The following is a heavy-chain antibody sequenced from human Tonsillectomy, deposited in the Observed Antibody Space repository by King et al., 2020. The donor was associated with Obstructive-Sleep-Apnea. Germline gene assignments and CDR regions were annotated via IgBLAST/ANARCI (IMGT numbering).Heavy chain of an antibody. CDR1: GFTFSSYA. D-gene: IGHD2-2*01. CDR2: ISGGGGST. Sequence: VQLVESGGGLVQPGGSLRLSCAASGFTFSSYAMSWVRQAPGKGLEWVSAISGGGGSTYYADSVKGRFTISRDNSKNTLYLQMNSLRAEDTAVYYCAKDRPGDIVVVPAAMRAFDIWGQGTMVTVSS. J-gene: IGHJ3*02. CDR3: AKDRPGDIVVVPAAMRAFDI. V-gene: IGHV3-23*04.